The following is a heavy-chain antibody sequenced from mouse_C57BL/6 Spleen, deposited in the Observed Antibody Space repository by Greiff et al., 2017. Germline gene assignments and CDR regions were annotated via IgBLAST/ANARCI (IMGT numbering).Heavy chain of an antibody. CDR3: APVRDGFAY. CDR1: GYTFTSYW. Sequence: VQLQQPGAGLVKPGASVKLSCTASGYTFTSYWMHWVKQRPGQGLEWIGIIHPNSGSTNYNEKFKSQATLTGDKSSSTAYMELSSLTSEDTAVYYCAPVRDGFAYWGQGTLVTVSA. V-gene: IGHV1-64*01. J-gene: IGHJ3*01. D-gene: IGHD3-2*02. CDR2: IHPNSGST.